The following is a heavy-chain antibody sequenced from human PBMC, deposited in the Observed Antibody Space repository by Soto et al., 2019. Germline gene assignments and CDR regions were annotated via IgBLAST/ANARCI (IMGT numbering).Heavy chain of an antibody. CDR2: IYPGDSDT. V-gene: IGHV5-51*01. CDR1: GYIFSIYW. Sequence: GESLKISCKGSGYIFSIYWIGWVRQVPGKGLEWMGIIYPGDSDTRYSPSFQGQVTFSADKSTTSAYLQWSSLKASDTAIYFCARRARGNWAFDYWGQGTLVTVSS. D-gene: IGHD3-16*01. J-gene: IGHJ4*02. CDR3: ARRARGNWAFDY.